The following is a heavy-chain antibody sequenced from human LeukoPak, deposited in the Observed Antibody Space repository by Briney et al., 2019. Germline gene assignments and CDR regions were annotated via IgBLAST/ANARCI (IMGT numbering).Heavy chain of an antibody. CDR1: GFSFSNYA. CDR3: AKVDKQWLISY. D-gene: IGHD6-19*01. Sequence: GGSLRLSCAASGFSFSNYAMSWVRQAPGKGLEWVSASSGSGGSTYYADSVKGRFTISRDNSKNTLYLQMNSLRAEDTAVYYCAKVDKQWLISYWGQGTLVTVSS. CDR2: SSGSGGST. J-gene: IGHJ4*02. V-gene: IGHV3-23*01.